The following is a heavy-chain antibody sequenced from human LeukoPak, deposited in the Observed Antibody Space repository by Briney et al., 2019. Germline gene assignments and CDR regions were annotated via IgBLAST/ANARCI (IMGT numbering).Heavy chain of an antibody. CDR1: GFTVSSNY. CDR3: ASGYSSGWYGANFDY. CDR2: IYSGGST. D-gene: IGHD6-19*01. Sequence: PGGSLRLSCAASGFTVSSNYMSWVRQAPGKGLEWVSVIYSGGSTYYADSVKGRFTISRDNSKNTLYLQMNSLRAEDTAVYYCASGYSSGWYGANFDYWGQGTLVTVSS. J-gene: IGHJ4*02. V-gene: IGHV3-66*01.